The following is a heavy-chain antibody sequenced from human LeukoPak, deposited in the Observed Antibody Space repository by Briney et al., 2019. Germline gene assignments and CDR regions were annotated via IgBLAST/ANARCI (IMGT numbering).Heavy chain of an antibody. CDR2: INSDGSSK. V-gene: IGHV3-74*01. CDR3: TRSTLMWFGELSDDP. J-gene: IGHJ5*02. Sequence: GGSLRLSCAASAFTISSHWMHWARQAPGKALVWVSRINSDGSSKTYADSVKGRFTISRDNAKNTLFLEMNSLRAEDTAVYYCTRSTLMWFGELSDDPWGQGTLVTVSS. D-gene: IGHD3-10*01. CDR1: AFTISSHW.